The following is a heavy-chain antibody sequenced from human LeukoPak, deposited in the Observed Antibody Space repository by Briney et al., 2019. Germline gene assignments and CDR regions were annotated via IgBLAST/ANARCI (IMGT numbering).Heavy chain of an antibody. CDR3: ARGGGWNAFDY. J-gene: IGHJ4*02. D-gene: IGHD1-1*01. Sequence: GGSLRLSWAASGFTFSTYSMNWVRQAPGKGLEWVSYISSSGNLIHYADSVKGRFTFSRDNARNSLHLQMNSLRADDTAIYYCARGGGWNAFDYWGQGTLVTVSS. CDR1: GFTFSTYS. CDR2: ISSSGNLI. V-gene: IGHV3-48*04.